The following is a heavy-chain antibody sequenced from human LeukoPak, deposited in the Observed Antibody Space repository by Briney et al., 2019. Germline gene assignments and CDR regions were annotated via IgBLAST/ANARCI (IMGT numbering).Heavy chain of an antibody. CDR2: IRYDGSNK. V-gene: IGHV3-30*02. D-gene: IGHD4-17*01. J-gene: IGHJ4*02. CDR3: AKDQTTEFVYFDY. Sequence: PGGSLRLSCAASGFTFSTYGLHWVRHAPGKGLERVAFIRYDGSNKYYADSVKGRFTISRNNSKNTLYLQMNSLRAEDTAVYYCAKDQTTEFVYFDYWGQGTLVTVSS. CDR1: GFTFSTYG.